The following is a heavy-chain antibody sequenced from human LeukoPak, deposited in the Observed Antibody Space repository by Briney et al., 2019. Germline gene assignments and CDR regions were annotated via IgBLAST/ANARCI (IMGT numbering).Heavy chain of an antibody. D-gene: IGHD1-7*01. J-gene: IGHJ3*02. Sequence: GGSLRLSCAPSGFPVSSNYMSWARQAPGKGLEWVSVIYSGGSTYYADSVKGGFTISRDNSKNTLYLQMNSLRAEDTAVYYCAKPLITGTNDAFDIWGQGTMVTVSS. CDR1: GFPVSSNY. CDR2: IYSGGST. CDR3: AKPLITGTNDAFDI. V-gene: IGHV3-66*04.